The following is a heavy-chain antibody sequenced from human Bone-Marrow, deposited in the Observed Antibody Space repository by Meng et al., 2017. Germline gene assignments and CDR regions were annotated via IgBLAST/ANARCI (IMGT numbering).Heavy chain of an antibody. J-gene: IGHJ3*02. CDR1: GGSISSYY. Sequence: GSLRLSCTVSGGSISSYYWSWIRQPPGKGLEWMGYIYYSGSTNYNPSLKSRVTITVDTSNNQYSLKLSSVTAADTAVYYCAGASFFPAGTRDAFDIWGQGTMVTVSS. CDR2: IYYSGST. CDR3: AGASFFPAGTRDAFDI. V-gene: IGHV4-59*01. D-gene: IGHD2-2*01.